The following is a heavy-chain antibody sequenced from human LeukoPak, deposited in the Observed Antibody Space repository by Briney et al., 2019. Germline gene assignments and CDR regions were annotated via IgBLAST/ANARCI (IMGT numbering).Heavy chain of an antibody. J-gene: IGHJ3*02. CDR1: GYTFTGYY. CDR3: ARVPLTNDAFDI. V-gene: IGHV1-2*02. CDR2: INPNSGGT. Sequence: PQASVKVSCKASGYTFTGYYMHWVRQAPGQGLEWMGWINPNSGGTNYAQKFQGRVTMTRDTSISTAYMELSRLRSDDTAVYYCARVPLTNDAFDIWGQGTMVTVSS. D-gene: IGHD3-9*01.